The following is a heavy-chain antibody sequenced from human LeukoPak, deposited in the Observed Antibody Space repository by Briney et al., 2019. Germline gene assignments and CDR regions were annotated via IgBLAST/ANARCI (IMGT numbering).Heavy chain of an antibody. CDR1: GFTFSSYS. Sequence: GGSLRLSCAASGFTFSSYSMNWVRQAPGKGLEWVSSISSSSSYIYYADSVKGRFTISRDNAKNSLYLQMNSLRAEDTALYYCAKGGDTAMVLSSFDYWGQGTLVTVSS. D-gene: IGHD5-18*01. CDR3: AKGGDTAMVLSSFDY. CDR2: ISSSSSYI. V-gene: IGHV3-21*04. J-gene: IGHJ4*02.